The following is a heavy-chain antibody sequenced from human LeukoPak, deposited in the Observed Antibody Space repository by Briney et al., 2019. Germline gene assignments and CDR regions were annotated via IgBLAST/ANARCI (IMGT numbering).Heavy chain of an antibody. J-gene: IGHJ4*02. CDR2: FDPEDGET. CDR3: ARTAYCGGDCYIDY. CDR1: GYTLTELS. D-gene: IGHD2-21*02. Sequence: ASVKVSCKVSGYTLTELSMHWVRQAPGKGLEWMGGFDPEDGETIYAQKFQGRVTMTRDTSISTAYMELSRPRSDDTAVYYCARTAYCGGDCYIDYWGQGTLVTVSS. V-gene: IGHV1-24*01.